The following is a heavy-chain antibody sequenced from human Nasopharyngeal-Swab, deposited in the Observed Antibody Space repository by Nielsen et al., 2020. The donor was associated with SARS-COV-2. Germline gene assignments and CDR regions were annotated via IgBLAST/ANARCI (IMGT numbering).Heavy chain of an antibody. CDR2: IYSGGGS. J-gene: IGHJ4*02. D-gene: IGHD3-10*01. Sequence: VRRCPGKGLVWVSVIYSGGGSYYADSVKGRFTISRDNFKNMLYLQMNSLRAEDTAMYYCTREDRYASGSFDHWGQGTLVTVSS. V-gene: IGHV3-53*01. CDR3: TREDRYASGSFDH.